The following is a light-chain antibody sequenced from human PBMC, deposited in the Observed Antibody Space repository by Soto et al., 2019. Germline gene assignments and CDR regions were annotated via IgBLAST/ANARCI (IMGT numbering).Light chain of an antibody. CDR1: SSNIGAGYD. CDR3: QSYDSSLSGGV. V-gene: IGLV1-40*01. Sequence: QLVLTQPPSVSGAPGQRVTISCTGSSSNIGAGYDVHWYQQLPGTAPKLLIYGNSNRPSGVPDRFSGSKSGTSASLAITGLNAEDEADYYFQSYDSSLSGGVFGGGTKLTVL. J-gene: IGLJ2*01. CDR2: GNS.